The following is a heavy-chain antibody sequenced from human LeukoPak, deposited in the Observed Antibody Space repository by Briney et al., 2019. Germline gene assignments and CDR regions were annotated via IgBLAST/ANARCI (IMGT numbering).Heavy chain of an antibody. CDR2: IHDDGAKT. D-gene: IGHD1-1*01. CDR3: AKPRRPTTSYFDS. Sequence: PGGTLRLSCAASGVTFNTHTMTWVRQAPGKGLEWVSSIHDDGAKTYYADSVKRRFTISRDNSKNTLFLQMNSLRADETALYYCAKPRRPTTSYFDSWGQGTLVTVSS. CDR1: GVTFNTHT. J-gene: IGHJ4*02. V-gene: IGHV3-23*01.